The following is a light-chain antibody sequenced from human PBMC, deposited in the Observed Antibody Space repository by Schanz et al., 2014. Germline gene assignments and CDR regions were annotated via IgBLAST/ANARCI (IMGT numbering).Light chain of an antibody. Sequence: DIVLTQAPGTLSLSPGERATLSCRASQSVGSSHLAWYQQKSGQAPRLLIYGASNRATGIPARFSGSGSGTDFTLTINSLEPEDFAVYYCQQRSNWPLTFGGGTKVEIK. CDR2: GAS. CDR1: QSVGSSH. J-gene: IGKJ4*01. V-gene: IGKV3D-20*02. CDR3: QQRSNWPLT.